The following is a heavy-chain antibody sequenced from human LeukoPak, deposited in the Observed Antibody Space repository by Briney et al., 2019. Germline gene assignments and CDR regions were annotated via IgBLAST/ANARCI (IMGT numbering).Heavy chain of an antibody. CDR2: IKSKRVGGTI. V-gene: IGHV3-15*01. D-gene: IGHD2-2*02. Sequence: GGSLRLSCAASGFTFSNGWMSWVRQAPGKGLEWVCRIKSKRVGGTIDYAAPVKGRFTISRDGSTNTVYLHMNSLKTEDTAVYFCTSNLYCSTSSCYTLDNWGQGTLVAVSP. CDR1: GFTFSNGW. J-gene: IGHJ4*02. CDR3: TSNLYCSTSSCYTLDN.